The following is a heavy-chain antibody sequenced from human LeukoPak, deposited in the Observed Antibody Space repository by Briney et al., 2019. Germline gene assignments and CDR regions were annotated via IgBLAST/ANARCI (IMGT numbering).Heavy chain of an antibody. D-gene: IGHD1-7*01. V-gene: IGHV3-7*01. Sequence: PGGSLRLSCGASGFTFSSDWMSWVRQAPGRGLEWVANIKQDGSEKDYVDSVKGRFTISRDNAKNSLYLQMTNLRSEDTAIYYCAKLGGTARFDPWGQGTLVTVSS. CDR2: IKQDGSEK. CDR1: GFTFSSDW. J-gene: IGHJ5*02. CDR3: AKLGGTARFDP.